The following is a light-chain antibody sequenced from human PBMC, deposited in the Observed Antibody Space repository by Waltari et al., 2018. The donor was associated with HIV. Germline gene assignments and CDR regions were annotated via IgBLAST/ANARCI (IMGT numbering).Light chain of an antibody. J-gene: IGLJ1*01. CDR3: CSCPRSGIRYV. CDR2: EVT. Sequence: QSALTQPASVSGSPRQSITISFTGTRSNVGSYDILSWYQQHSGDATKLIIYEVTKRPSGVSNRFSGSKSGNTASLTISGLQAEDEADYSRCSCPRSGIRYVFGTGTKVTVL. V-gene: IGLV2-23*02. CDR1: RSNVGSYDI.